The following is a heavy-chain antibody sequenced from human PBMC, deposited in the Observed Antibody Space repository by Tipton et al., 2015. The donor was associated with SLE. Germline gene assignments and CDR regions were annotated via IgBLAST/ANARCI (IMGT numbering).Heavy chain of an antibody. Sequence: QLVQSGAEVKMPGASVKVSCKGSGYTFSSYAVHWVRQAPGQGLEWLGWIDTGNGNTKYSQTFQGRVSITRDTSARTAYMELSSLRTEDTAVYYCALSAVTMAADYWGQGTLVTVSS. CDR3: ALSAVTMAADY. V-gene: IGHV1-3*04. CDR2: IDTGNGNT. D-gene: IGHD4-17*01. J-gene: IGHJ4*02. CDR1: GYTFSSYA.